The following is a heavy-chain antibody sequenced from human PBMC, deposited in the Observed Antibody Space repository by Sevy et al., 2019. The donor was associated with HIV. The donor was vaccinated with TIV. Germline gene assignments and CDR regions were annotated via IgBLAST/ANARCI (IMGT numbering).Heavy chain of an antibody. V-gene: IGHV3-21*01. J-gene: IGHJ3*02. CDR3: ARPYGSGSWEAFDI. D-gene: IGHD3-10*01. CDR2: ISFSSNYI. Sequence: GGSLRLSCAASGFTFNSYTMNWVRQAPGKGLEWVSSISFSSNYIYYADSVKGRFTISRDNAQNSLYLQMKSLRAEDTAIYYCARPYGSGSWEAFDIWGQGTMVTVSS. CDR1: GFTFNSYT.